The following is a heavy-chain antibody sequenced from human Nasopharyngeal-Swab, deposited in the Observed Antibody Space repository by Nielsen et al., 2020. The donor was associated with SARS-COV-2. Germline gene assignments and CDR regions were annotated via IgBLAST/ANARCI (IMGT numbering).Heavy chain of an antibody. V-gene: IGHV3-11*03. D-gene: IGHD4-17*01. Sequence: GESLKISCAASGFTFSDYYMSWIRQAPGKGLEWVSYISSSSSYTNYADSVKGRFTITRDNAKNSLHLQMNSLRAEDTAVYYCAGGWSTVTGFGYWGQGTLVTVSS. J-gene: IGHJ4*02. CDR3: AGGWSTVTGFGY. CDR2: ISSSSSYT. CDR1: GFTFSDYY.